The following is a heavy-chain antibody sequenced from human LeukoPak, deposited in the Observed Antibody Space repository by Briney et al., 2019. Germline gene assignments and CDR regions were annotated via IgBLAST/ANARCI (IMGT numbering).Heavy chain of an antibody. J-gene: IGHJ5*02. CDR1: GFTFSDYG. CDR2: ISYDGRNK. CDR3: ASTLTGYSFVDP. V-gene: IGHV3-30*03. Sequence: QPGRSLRLSCAASGFTFSDYGMHWVHQAPGKGLEWVTLISYDGRNKYYADSVKGRFTISRDNSKNTLYLQMNSLRAEDTAVYYCASTLTGYSFVDPWGPGSLVTVSS. D-gene: IGHD3-9*01.